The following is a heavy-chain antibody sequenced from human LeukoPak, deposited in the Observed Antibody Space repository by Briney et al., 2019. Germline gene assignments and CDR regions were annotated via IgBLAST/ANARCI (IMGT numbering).Heavy chain of an antibody. CDR2: INHSGST. CDR3: ASPGTRYYYGSGSYYIPFDY. Sequence: PSETLSLTCAVYGGSFSGYYWSWIRQPPGKGLEWIGEINHSGSTNYNPSLKSRVTISVDTSKNQFSLKLSSVTAADTAVYYCASPGTRYYYGSGSYYIPFDYWGQGTLVTVSS. D-gene: IGHD3-10*01. CDR1: GGSFSGYY. J-gene: IGHJ4*02. V-gene: IGHV4-34*01.